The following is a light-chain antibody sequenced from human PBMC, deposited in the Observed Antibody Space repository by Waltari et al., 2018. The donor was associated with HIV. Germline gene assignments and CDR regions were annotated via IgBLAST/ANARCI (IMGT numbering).Light chain of an antibody. J-gene: IGKJ4*01. CDR3: QQELT. CDR1: QDISNF. CDR2: DAS. V-gene: IGKV1-33*01. Sequence: DIQMTQSPSSLSASVGDRVTITCQASQDISNFLNWYQQKPGKAPKLLIYDASNLETGVPSRFSGGGSGTDFTFTISSLQPEDIATYYCQQELTFGGGIKVEIK.